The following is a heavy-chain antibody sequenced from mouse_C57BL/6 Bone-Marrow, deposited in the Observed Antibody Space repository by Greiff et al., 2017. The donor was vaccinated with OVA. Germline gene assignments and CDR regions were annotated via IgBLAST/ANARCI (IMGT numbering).Heavy chain of an antibody. CDR1: GYTFTSYW. V-gene: IGHV1-64*01. D-gene: IGHD1-1*01. CDR3: ARYPLYYYGSLDY. Sequence: VQLQQPGAELVKPGASVKLSCKASGYTFTSYWMHWVKQRPGQGLEWIGMIHPNSGSTNYNEKFKSKATLTVDKSSSTAYMQLSSLTSEDSAVYYCARYPLYYYGSLDYWGQGTTLTVSS. CDR2: IHPNSGST. J-gene: IGHJ2*01.